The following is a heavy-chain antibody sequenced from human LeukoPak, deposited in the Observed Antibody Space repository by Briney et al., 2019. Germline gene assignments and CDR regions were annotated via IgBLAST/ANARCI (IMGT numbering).Heavy chain of an antibody. Sequence: ASAKVSCKAPGHTFTNYGITWVRQAPGQGLEWMGWMNPNSGNTGYAQKFQGRVTMTRNTSISTAYMELSSLRSEDTAVYYCARGIQAIRWLAHYYYYYMDVWGKGTTVTISS. D-gene: IGHD6-19*01. CDR2: MNPNSGNT. CDR1: GHTFTNYG. CDR3: ARGIQAIRWLAHYYYYYMDV. V-gene: IGHV1-8*02. J-gene: IGHJ6*03.